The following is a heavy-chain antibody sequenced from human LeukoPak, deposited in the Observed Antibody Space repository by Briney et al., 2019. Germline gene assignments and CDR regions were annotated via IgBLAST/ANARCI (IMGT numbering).Heavy chain of an antibody. CDR3: ARDLQQLVPFDY. D-gene: IGHD6-13*01. CDR1: GFTFSSYA. V-gene: IGHV3-30-3*01. Sequence: GGSLRLSCAASGFTFSSYAMHWVRQAPCKGLEWVAVISYDGSNKYYADSVKGRFTISRDNSKNTLYLQMNSLRAEDTAVYYCARDLQQLVPFDYWGQGTLVTVSS. CDR2: ISYDGSNK. J-gene: IGHJ4*02.